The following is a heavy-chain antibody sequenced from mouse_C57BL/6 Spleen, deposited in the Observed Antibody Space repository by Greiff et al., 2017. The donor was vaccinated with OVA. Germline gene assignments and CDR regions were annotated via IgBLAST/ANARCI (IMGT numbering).Heavy chain of an antibody. CDR3: ARGRGYDGFDY. J-gene: IGHJ2*01. CDR2: IHPNSGST. V-gene: IGHV1-64*01. CDR1: GYTFTSYW. D-gene: IGHD2-2*01. Sequence: VQLQQPGAELVKPGASVKLSCKASGYTFTSYWMHWVKQRPGQGLEWIGLIHPNSGSTNSNEKFKSKDTLTVDKSASTSYMQLSSLTSEDSAVYYCARGRGYDGFDYWGQGTTLTVSS.